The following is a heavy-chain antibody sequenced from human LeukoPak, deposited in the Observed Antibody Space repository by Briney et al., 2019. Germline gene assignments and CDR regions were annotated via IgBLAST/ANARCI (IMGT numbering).Heavy chain of an antibody. D-gene: IGHD3-16*01. V-gene: IGHV1-69*13. Sequence: EASVKVSCKASGGTFSSYAISWVRQAPGQGLEWMGGIIPIFGTANYAQKFQGRVTITADESTSTAYMELSSLRSEDTAVYYCARADVWGPRRAFDIWGQGTMVTVSS. CDR1: GGTFSSYA. CDR3: ARADVWGPRRAFDI. CDR2: IIPIFGTA. J-gene: IGHJ3*02.